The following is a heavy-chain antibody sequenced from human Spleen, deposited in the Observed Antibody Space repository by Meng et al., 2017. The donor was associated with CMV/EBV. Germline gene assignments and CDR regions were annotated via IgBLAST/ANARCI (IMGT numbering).Heavy chain of an antibody. CDR3: AAGDNYFAY. CDR1: GYTFTGYY. Sequence: KVSCKASGYTFTGYYRHWVRQDPGQGLEWMEWINPNSGGTNDPQKCQGRVTMTRDTSISTAYMDLISLGFDDTAVYYCAAGDNYFAYWGQGTLVTVSS. CDR2: INPNSGGT. J-gene: IGHJ4*02. V-gene: IGHV1-2*02.